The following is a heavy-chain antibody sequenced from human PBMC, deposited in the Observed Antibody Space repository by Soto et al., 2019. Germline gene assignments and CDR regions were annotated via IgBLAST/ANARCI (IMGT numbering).Heavy chain of an antibody. CDR2: IYWDDDN. J-gene: IGHJ4*02. V-gene: IGHV2-5*02. Sequence: QITLKESGPTLVKPTQTLTLTCTFSGFSLSTSGVGVGWIRQPPGKALEWLALIYWDDDNRYSPSLKSRLTNTKDTSKTQGVLTMTNMDPVDTATYYCGHRGGGSGGYSYGYWGQGTLVTVSS. CDR1: GFSLSTSGVG. D-gene: IGHD5-18*01. CDR3: GHRGGGSGGYSYGY.